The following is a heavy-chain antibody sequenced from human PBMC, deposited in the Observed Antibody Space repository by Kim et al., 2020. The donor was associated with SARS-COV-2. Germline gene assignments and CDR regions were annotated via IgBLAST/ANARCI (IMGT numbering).Heavy chain of an antibody. D-gene: IGHD5-18*01. CDR1: GFTFSSYG. CDR3: AKDMTKPNTAMALDY. V-gene: IGHV3-30*18. J-gene: IGHJ4*02. CDR2: ISYDGSNK. Sequence: GGSLRLSCAASGFTFSSYGMHWVRQAPGKGLEWVAVISYDGSNKYYADSVKGRFTISRDNSKNTLYLQMNSLRAEDTAVYYCAKDMTKPNTAMALDYWGQGTLVTVSS.